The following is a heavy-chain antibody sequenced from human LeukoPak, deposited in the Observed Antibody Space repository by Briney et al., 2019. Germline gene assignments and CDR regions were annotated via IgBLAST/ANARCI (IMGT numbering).Heavy chain of an antibody. V-gene: IGHV3-53*01. J-gene: IGHJ3*01. CDR2: IYRSGST. CDR1: GFTVSTNY. Sequence: GGSLRLSCAASGFTVSTNYASWVRQAPGKGLEWVSVIYRSGSTYYADSVKGRFTISRDNSKNTLYLQMNRLRAEDTAVYYCARNMRDWGRAFDFWGQGTMVTVSS. D-gene: IGHD7-27*01. CDR3: ARNMRDWGRAFDF.